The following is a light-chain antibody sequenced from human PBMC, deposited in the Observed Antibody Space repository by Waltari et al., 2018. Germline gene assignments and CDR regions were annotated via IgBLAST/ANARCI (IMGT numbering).Light chain of an antibody. CDR2: LNSDGTH. Sequence: QLVLTQSPSASASLGASVKLTCTLSSGHSNYAIPWHQQHPEKGPRYLMKLNSDGTHNKGDGIPDRFSGSSSGAERYLTISSLQSEDEADYYCQTWGTGIRVFGGGTKLTVL. J-gene: IGLJ3*02. CDR1: SGHSNYA. CDR3: QTWGTGIRV. V-gene: IGLV4-69*01.